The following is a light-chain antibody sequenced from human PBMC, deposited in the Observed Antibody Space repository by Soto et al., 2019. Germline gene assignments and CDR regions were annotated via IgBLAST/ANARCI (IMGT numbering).Light chain of an antibody. CDR2: LNN. Sequence: QSVLTQAPSASETPGQRVTISCSGGSSNIGRNTVNWYQQLPGTAPKLLIYLNNRRPSGVPDRFSGSKSGTSASLAISGLQSEDEADYYCAAWDDSLTDYVFGTGTKLTVL. J-gene: IGLJ1*01. CDR3: AAWDDSLTDYV. CDR1: SSNIGRNT. V-gene: IGLV1-44*01.